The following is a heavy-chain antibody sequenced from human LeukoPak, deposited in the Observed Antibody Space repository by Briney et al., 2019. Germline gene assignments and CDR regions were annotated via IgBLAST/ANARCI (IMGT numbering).Heavy chain of an antibody. V-gene: IGHV1-69*05. D-gene: IGHD6-6*01. CDR2: IIPIFGTA. CDR1: GGTFSSYA. CDR3: ARGGSSPYYYYYYMDV. J-gene: IGHJ6*03. Sequence: ASVKVSCKASGGTFSSYAISWVRQAPGQGLEWMGGIIPIFGTANYAQKFQGRVTITTDESTSTAYMELSSLRSEDTAVYYCARGGSSPYYYYYYMDVWGKGTTVTVSS.